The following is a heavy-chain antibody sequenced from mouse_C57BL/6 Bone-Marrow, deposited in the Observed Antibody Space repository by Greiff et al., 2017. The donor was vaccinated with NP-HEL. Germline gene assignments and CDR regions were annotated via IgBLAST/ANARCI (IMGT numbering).Heavy chain of an antibody. CDR1: GFTFSSYA. Sequence: EVMLVESGEGLVKPGGSLKLSCAASGFTFSSYAMSWVRQTPEKRLEWVAYISSGGDYIYYADTVKGRFTISRDNARNTLYLQMSSLKSEDTAMYYGTREEGYYGLYYFDYWGQGTTLTVSS. V-gene: IGHV5-9-1*02. CDR3: TREEGYYGLYYFDY. CDR2: ISSGGDYI. D-gene: IGHD1-2*01. J-gene: IGHJ2*01.